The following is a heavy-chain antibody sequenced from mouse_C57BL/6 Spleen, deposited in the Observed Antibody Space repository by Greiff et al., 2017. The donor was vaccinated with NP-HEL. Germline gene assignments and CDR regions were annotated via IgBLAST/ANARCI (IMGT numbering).Heavy chain of an antibody. CDR2: ISSGGSYT. CDR1: GFTFSSYG. D-gene: IGHD2-1*01. J-gene: IGHJ3*01. V-gene: IGHV5-6*01. Sequence: EVQRVESGGDLVKPGGSLKLSCAASGFTFSSYGMSWVRQTPDKRLEWVATISSGGSYTYYPDSVKGRFTISRDNAKNTLYLQMSSLKSEDTAMYYCARHEDGNSFAYWGQGTLVTVSA. CDR3: ARHEDGNSFAY.